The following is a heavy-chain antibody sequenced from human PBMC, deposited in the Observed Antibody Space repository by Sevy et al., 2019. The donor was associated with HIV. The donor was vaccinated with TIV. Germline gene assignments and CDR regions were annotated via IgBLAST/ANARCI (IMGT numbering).Heavy chain of an antibody. V-gene: IGHV5-10-1*01. D-gene: IGHD3-10*01. Sequence: GESLKISCKGSGYSFTTYWITWVRQMPGKGLEWMGRIDPSDSYTNYSPSFQGHVTISADKSISTVYLQWSSLKASDTAMYYCARHLGYYASGTYYDYFDYWGQGTLVTVSS. J-gene: IGHJ4*02. CDR2: IDPSDSYT. CDR1: GYSFTTYW. CDR3: ARHLGYYASGTYYDYFDY.